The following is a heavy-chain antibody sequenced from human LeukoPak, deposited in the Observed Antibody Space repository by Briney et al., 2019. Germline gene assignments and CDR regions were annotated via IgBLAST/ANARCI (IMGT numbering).Heavy chain of an antibody. CDR1: GGSISSYY. CDR3: ASLYCTRTSCKVDP. V-gene: IGHV4-59*01. Sequence: PSETLSLTCTVSGGSISSYYWSWIRQPPGKGLEWIGYISYRGSTNYNPSLKSRVTISVDTSKNQFSLKLSSVTAADTAVYYCASLYCTRTSCKVDPWGQGTLVTVSS. D-gene: IGHD2-2*01. CDR2: ISYRGST. J-gene: IGHJ5*02.